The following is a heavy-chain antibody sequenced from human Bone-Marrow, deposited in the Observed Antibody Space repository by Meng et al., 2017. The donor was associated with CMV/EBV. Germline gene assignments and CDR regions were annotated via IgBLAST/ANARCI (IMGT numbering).Heavy chain of an antibody. CDR3: ARGGLRFPFPYYYGMDV. D-gene: IGHD5-12*01. CDR2: IGTAGDT. J-gene: IGHJ6*02. Sequence: GESLKISCAASGFTFSSYGMQWVRQATGKGLEWVSAIGTAGDTYYPGSVKGRFTISRENAKNSLYLQMNSLRAEDTAVYYCARGGLRFPFPYYYGMDVWVQGATVTVSS. V-gene: IGHV3-13*01. CDR1: GFTFSSYG.